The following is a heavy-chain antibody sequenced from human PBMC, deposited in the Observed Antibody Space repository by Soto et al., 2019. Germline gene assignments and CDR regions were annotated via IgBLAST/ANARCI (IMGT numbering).Heavy chain of an antibody. D-gene: IGHD6-19*01. CDR3: ARAARLAVAGTGHYWFDP. Sequence: SVKVSCKASGGTFSSYAISWVRQAPGQGLEWMGGIIPIFGTANYAQKFQGRVTITADESTSTAYMELSSLRSEDTAVYYCARAARLAVAGTGHYWFDPWGQGTLVTVS. CDR2: IIPIFGTA. CDR1: GGTFSSYA. V-gene: IGHV1-69*13. J-gene: IGHJ5*02.